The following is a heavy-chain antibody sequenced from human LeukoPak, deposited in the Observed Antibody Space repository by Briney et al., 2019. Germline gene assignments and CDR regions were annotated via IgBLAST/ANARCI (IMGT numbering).Heavy chain of an antibody. J-gene: IGHJ4*02. CDR2: FDPEDGET. D-gene: IGHD3-9*01. V-gene: IGHV1-24*01. Sequence: GASVKVSCKVSGYTLTELSMHWVRQAPGKGLEWMGGFDPEDGETIYAQKFQGRVTMTEDTSTDTAYMELSSLRSEDTAVYYCARVGSRLRYFDWLGYWGQGTLVTVSS. CDR1: GYTLTELS. CDR3: ARVGSRLRYFDWLGY.